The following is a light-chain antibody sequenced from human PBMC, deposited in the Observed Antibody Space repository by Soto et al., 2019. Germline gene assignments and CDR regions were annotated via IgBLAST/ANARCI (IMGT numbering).Light chain of an antibody. Sequence: QSALTQPASVSGSPGQSITISCTGTSSDIGDYNYVSWYQQHPGKAPKLVIYEVTNRPSGVSNRFSGSKSGNTASLTISWLQAEDEADYYCSSYTASTTHVVFGGGTKLTVL. CDR2: EVT. V-gene: IGLV2-14*01. CDR1: SSDIGDYNY. J-gene: IGLJ2*01. CDR3: SSYTASTTHVV.